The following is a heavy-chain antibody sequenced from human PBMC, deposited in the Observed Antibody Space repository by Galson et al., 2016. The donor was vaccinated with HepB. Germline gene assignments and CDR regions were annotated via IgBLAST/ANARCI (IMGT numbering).Heavy chain of an antibody. CDR3: ARGDIVGAIFDY. CDR2: ISSSSSYI. CDR1: GFTFSSYS. D-gene: IGHD1-26*01. J-gene: IGHJ4*02. Sequence: SLRLSCAASGFTFSSYSMNWVRQAPGKGLEWVSSISSSSSYIYYADSVKGRFIISRDNAKNSLYLQMNSLRAEDTAVYYCARGDIVGAIFDYWGQGTLVTFSS. V-gene: IGHV3-21*01.